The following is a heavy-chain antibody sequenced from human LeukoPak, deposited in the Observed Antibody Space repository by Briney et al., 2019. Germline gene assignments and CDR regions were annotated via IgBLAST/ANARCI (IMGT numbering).Heavy chain of an antibody. Sequence: SQTLSLTCAISGASVSGSASWDWIRQSPWRGLEWLWRTYYRSKWYSEYATSVKSRISINADTSENQFSLQLNSVIPEDTAVYYCARDPDSSNEWGPFDPWGQGTLVTVSS. D-gene: IGHD1-1*01. CDR3: ARDPDSSNEWGPFDP. CDR2: TYYRSKWYS. J-gene: IGHJ5*02. CDR1: GASVSGSAS. V-gene: IGHV6-1*01.